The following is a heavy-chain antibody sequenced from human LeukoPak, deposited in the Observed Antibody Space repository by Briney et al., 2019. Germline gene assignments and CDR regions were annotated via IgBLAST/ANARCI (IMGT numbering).Heavy chain of an antibody. CDR3: ARDPSTTVVNELDY. CDR1: GGTFSSYA. CDR2: IIPIFGIA. Sequence: SVKVSCKASGGTFSSYAISWARQAPGQGLEWMGRIIPIFGIANYAQKFQGRVTITADKSTSTAYMELSSLRSEDTAVYYCARDPSTTVVNELDYWGQGTLVTVSS. J-gene: IGHJ4*02. V-gene: IGHV1-69*04. D-gene: IGHD4-23*01.